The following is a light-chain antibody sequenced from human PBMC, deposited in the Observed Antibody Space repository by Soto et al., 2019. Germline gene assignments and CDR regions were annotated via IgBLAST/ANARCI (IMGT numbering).Light chain of an antibody. CDR1: QSLSDW. J-gene: IGKJ4*01. Sequence: DIQLTQSPSTLSACVGDIVTITCRASQSLSDWWAWYQQIPGTAPKLLIYGATSLEDGVPSRFSGSGSGTEFTLTISSLQPDDFATYYCQQYDTYPLTCGGGTKVEIK. CDR2: GAT. V-gene: IGKV1-5*03. CDR3: QQYDTYPLT.